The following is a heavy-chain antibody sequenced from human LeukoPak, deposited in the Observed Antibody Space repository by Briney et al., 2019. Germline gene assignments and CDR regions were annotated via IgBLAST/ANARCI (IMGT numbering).Heavy chain of an antibody. D-gene: IGHD2-2*02. V-gene: IGHV4-34*01. CDR3: AGEVGDCSSTSCYNGDAFDI. J-gene: IGHJ3*02. Sequence: PSETLSLTCAVYGGSFSGYYWSWIRQPPGKGLEWIGEINHSGSTNYNPSLKSRVTISVDTSKNQFSLKLSSVTAADTAVYYCAGEVGDCSSTSCYNGDAFDIWGQGTMVTVSS. CDR1: GGSFSGYY. CDR2: INHSGST.